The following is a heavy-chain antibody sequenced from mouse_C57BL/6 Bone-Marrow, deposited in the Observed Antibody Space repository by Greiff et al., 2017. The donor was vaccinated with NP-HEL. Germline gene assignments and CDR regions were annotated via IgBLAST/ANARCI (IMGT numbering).Heavy chain of an antibody. J-gene: IGHJ4*01. CDR2: IYPGGGYT. CDR1: GYTFTNYW. V-gene: IGHV1-63*01. CDR3: ARELPYYYAMDY. Sequence: VQLVESGAELVRPGTSVKMSCKASGYTFTNYWIGWAKQRPGHGLEWIGDIYPGGGYTNYNANFKGKATLTADKSSSTAYMQFSSLTSEDSAIYYCARELPYYYAMDYWGQGTSVTVSS.